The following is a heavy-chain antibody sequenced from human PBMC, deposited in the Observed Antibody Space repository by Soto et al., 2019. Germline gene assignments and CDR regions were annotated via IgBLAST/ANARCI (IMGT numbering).Heavy chain of an antibody. Sequence: QVQLVQSGAVVKKPGASVKVSCKTSGYTFTNYDISWVRQAPGQGLEWMGWISAYNGNTNYAQKFQGRVTMTTDTSTSTAYMELTSLRSDDTAVYYCARTYTSGRYSFDYWGQGTLVTVSS. J-gene: IGHJ4*02. CDR2: ISAYNGNT. CDR1: GYTFTNYD. V-gene: IGHV1-18*01. CDR3: ARTYTSGRYSFDY. D-gene: IGHD6-19*01.